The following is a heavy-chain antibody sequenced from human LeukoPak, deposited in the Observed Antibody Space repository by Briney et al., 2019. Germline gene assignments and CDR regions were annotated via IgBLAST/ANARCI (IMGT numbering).Heavy chain of an antibody. J-gene: IGHJ4*02. CDR2: IKSKTDGGTT. V-gene: IGHV3-15*01. CDR3: TTEILQLLDY. D-gene: IGHD5-18*01. Sequence: GGSLRLSCAASGFTFSSYAMSWVRQAPGKGLEWVGRIKSKTDGGTTDYAAPVKGRFTISRDDSKNTLYLQMNSLKTEDTAVYYCTTEILQLLDYWGQGTLVTVSS. CDR1: GFTFSSYA.